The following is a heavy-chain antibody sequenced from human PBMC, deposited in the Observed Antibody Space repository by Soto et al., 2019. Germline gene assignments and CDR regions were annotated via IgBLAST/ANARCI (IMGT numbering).Heavy chain of an antibody. CDR2: ISGYNGYT. Sequence: QVQLMQSGAEVRRPGTSMRISCTTSGYNFNTYGIIWVRQAPGQGLEWMGWISGYNGYTKYAQNFEDRFTLSTDPSTSTAFLELRNLRSGDTALYFCARDRDYSHTDADIDYWGQGTLVTVSS. J-gene: IGHJ4*02. D-gene: IGHD3-16*01. V-gene: IGHV1-18*01. CDR1: GYNFNTYG. CDR3: ARDRDYSHTDADIDY.